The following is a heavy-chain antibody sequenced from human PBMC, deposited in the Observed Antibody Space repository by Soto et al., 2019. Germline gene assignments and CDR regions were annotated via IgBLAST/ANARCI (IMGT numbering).Heavy chain of an antibody. J-gene: IGHJ3*02. Sequence: EVQLVESGGGLVQPGGSLRPSGAASGFTVSSNNLSWVRQAPGKGLGGVSVIYSGGRTYYADSVKGRFTISRDNSKNTLYLQMNSLRAEDTAVYYCARDSPPVTTMASAFDIWGQGTMVTVSS. V-gene: IGHV3-66*01. CDR1: GFTVSSNN. CDR3: ARDSPPVTTMASAFDI. D-gene: IGHD4-17*01. CDR2: IYSGGRT.